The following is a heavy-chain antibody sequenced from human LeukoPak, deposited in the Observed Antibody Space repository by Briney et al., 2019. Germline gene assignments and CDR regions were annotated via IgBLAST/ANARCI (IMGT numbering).Heavy chain of an antibody. J-gene: IGHJ4*02. CDR1: GGSISSYY. D-gene: IGHD3-9*01. CDR2: IYYSGST. Sequence: SETLSLTCTVSGGSISSYYWSWIRQPPGKGLEWIWYIYYSGSTNYNPSLKSRVTISVDTSKNQFSLKLSSVTAADTAVYYCATKVGDILTGYYFDYWGQRTLVTVSS. V-gene: IGHV4-59*01. CDR3: ATKVGDILTGYYFDY.